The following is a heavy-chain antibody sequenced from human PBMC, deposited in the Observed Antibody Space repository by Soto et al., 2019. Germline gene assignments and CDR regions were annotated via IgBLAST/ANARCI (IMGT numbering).Heavy chain of an antibody. CDR3: ARDVWRGSSSTVLDY. Sequence: QVQLVESGGGVVQPGGALRLSCVGSGYVFSTNGIHWVRQAPGKGLEWVADIWHDGRKEYYADFVKGRFTISRDNNRNKVYLQMDSLRVEDTAVYFCARDVWRGSSSTVLDYWGQGTLVTVSS. D-gene: IGHD6-6*01. J-gene: IGHJ4*02. CDR2: IWHDGRKE. V-gene: IGHV3-33*01. CDR1: GYVFSTNG.